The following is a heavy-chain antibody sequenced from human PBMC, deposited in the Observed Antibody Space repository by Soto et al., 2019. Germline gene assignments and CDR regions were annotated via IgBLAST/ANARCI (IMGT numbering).Heavy chain of an antibody. J-gene: IGHJ4*02. CDR1: GDSINSDKYY. Sequence: SETLSLTCSVSGDSINSDKYYWGWIRQPPGKGLEWIGSIYFRGNTYYNPSLQTRVTISLDKSKSQFSLKLNSVTAADSAVYFCARLEGLATISYYFNFWGQGALVTVSS. V-gene: IGHV4-39*01. CDR2: IYFRGNT. CDR3: ARLEGLATISYYFNF. D-gene: IGHD3-9*01.